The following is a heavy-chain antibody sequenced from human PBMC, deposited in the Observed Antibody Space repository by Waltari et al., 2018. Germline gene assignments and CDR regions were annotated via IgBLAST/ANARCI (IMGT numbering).Heavy chain of an antibody. J-gene: IGHJ3*02. Sequence: EVQLLESGGGLVQPGGSLRLSCAASGFTFSSYAMSWVRQAPGKGLEWVSHISSSSSTIYYADSVKGRFTISRDNAKNSLYLQMNSLRAEDTAVFYCARDGSLGCSGGSCYYDAFDIWGQGTMVTVSS. D-gene: IGHD2-15*01. V-gene: IGHV3-48*04. CDR2: ISSSSSTI. CDR1: GFTFSSYA. CDR3: ARDGSLGCSGGSCYYDAFDI.